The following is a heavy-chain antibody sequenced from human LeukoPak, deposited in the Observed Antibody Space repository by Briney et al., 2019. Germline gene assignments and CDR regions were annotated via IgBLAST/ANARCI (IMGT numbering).Heavy chain of an antibody. CDR1: GFTFSRYG. V-gene: IGHV3-23*01. CDR2: VSDSGGTT. J-gene: IGHJ4*02. CDR3: AKKSCSGGNCYCPSDS. Sequence: GRSLRLSCAASGFTFSRYGMHWVRQAPGKGLEWVSSVSDSGGTTYYTDSVKGRFTISRDNSKNTLYLHMNSLRADDSAVYYCAKKSCSGGNCYCPSDSWGQGTLVTVSS. D-gene: IGHD2-15*01.